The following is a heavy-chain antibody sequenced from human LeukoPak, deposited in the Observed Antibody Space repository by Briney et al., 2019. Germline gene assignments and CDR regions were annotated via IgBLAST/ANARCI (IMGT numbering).Heavy chain of an antibody. J-gene: IGHJ4*02. CDR1: GDSTSSDRYY. CDR2: IYYSGST. Sequence: PETLSLTCTVSGDSTSSDRYYGGWVRQPPGKGLEWIGNIYYSGSTYYNPSLKSRVTMSVDTSKNQFFLKLNSVTAADTAVYYCARGRPYSGGYHLDYWGQGTLVTVSA. V-gene: IGHV4-39*01. CDR3: ARGRPYSGGYHLDY. D-gene: IGHD1-26*01.